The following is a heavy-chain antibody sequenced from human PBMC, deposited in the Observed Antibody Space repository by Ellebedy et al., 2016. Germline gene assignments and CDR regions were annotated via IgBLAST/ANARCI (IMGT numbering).Heavy chain of an antibody. Sequence: LSLTXXASGFTFSSYGMHWVRQAPGKGLEWVAVISYDGSTKYYADSVKGRFTISRDNSKNTLYLQMNSLRAEDTAVYYCARDGAIVVAGYTIDYWGQGTLVTVSS. CDR2: ISYDGSTK. CDR3: ARDGAIVVAGYTIDY. D-gene: IGHD6-19*01. CDR1: GFTFSSYG. J-gene: IGHJ4*02. V-gene: IGHV3-30*03.